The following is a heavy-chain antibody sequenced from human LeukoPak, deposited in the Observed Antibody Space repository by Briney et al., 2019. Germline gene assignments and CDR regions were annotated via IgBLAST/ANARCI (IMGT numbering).Heavy chain of an antibody. CDR3: ARAPPVAPPQH. CDR2: ISAYNGNT. J-gene: IGHJ1*01. CDR1: GYTFTSYG. Sequence: ASVKVSCKASGYTFTSYGISWVRQAPGQGLEWMGWISAYNGNTKSAQKFQGRVTMTTDTSTSTAYMELRSLRSDDKAVYYCARAPPVAPPQHWGQGTLVTVSS. V-gene: IGHV1-18*01. D-gene: IGHD4-23*01.